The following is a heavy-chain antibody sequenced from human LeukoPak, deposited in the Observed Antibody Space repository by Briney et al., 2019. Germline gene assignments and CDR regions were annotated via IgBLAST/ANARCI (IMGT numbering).Heavy chain of an antibody. CDR2: LKQDGSEK. CDR3: ARGTIAAPGTYY. CDR1: GFTFSGYW. Sequence: GGSLRLSCAASGFTFSGYWMHWVRQAPGKGLEWVANLKQDGSEKHFADSVKGRFTISRDNAENSLYLQMNSLRAEDTAMYYCARGTIAAPGTYYLGQGTLVTVSS. V-gene: IGHV3-7*01. D-gene: IGHD6-13*01. J-gene: IGHJ4*02.